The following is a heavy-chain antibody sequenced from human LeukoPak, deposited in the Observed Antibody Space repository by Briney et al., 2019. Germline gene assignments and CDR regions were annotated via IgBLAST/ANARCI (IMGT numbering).Heavy chain of an antibody. V-gene: IGHV1-69*06. CDR2: IIPIFGTA. D-gene: IGHD2-2*01. CDR1: GGTFSSYA. J-gene: IGHJ3*02. CDR3: AVRYCSSTSCYSNDAFDI. Sequence: GSSVKVSCKASGGTFSSYAISWVRQAPGQGLEWMGGIIPIFGTANYAQKSQGRVTITADKSTSTAYMELSSLRSEDTAVYYCAVRYCSSTSCYSNDAFDIWGQGTMVTVSS.